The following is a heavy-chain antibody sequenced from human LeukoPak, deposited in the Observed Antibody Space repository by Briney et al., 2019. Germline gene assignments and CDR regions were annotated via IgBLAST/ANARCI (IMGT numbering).Heavy chain of an antibody. D-gene: IGHD2-15*01. Sequence: VAVTVSCKASGYTFTGYYMHWVRQAPGQGLEWMGWLTPNSGGTDYAQKFQGRVTMTRDTSISTAYMELSRLRSDDTAVYYCARVVTYCSGGSCYPNDYYYLGMDVWGQGTTVTVSS. CDR2: LTPNSGGT. CDR3: ARVVTYCSGGSCYPNDYYYLGMDV. J-gene: IGHJ6*02. V-gene: IGHV1-2*02. CDR1: GYTFTGYY.